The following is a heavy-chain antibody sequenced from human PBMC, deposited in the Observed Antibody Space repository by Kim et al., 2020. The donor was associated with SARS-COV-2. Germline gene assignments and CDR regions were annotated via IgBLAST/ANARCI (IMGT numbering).Heavy chain of an antibody. CDR3: AKDLFYLTRLIWGRSYVGGMDV. CDR1: GFTFSSYG. V-gene: IGHV3-30*18. CDR2: ISDGGGNK. J-gene: IGHJ6*02. D-gene: IGHD3-10*01. Sequence: GGSLRLSCAASGFTFSSYGMHWVRQAPGKGLEWVAVISDGGGNKYYADSVRGRFTISTDNSKNTLYLQMNSLRAEDTAVYYCAKDLFYLTRLIWGRSYVGGMDVSGEGATFTVS.